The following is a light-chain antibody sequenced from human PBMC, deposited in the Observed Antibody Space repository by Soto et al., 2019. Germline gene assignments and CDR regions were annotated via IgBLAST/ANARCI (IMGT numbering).Light chain of an antibody. CDR1: QWIHDW. CDR2: GAV. V-gene: IGKV1-5*03. J-gene: IGKJ4*01. Sequence: DIQMIQSPSTLSASVGDRVTITCRASQWIHDWLAWYQQKPGKAPKLLIYGAVNLQRGVPSRFSGNGSGTEFTLTISSLQPDDFATYYCQHYNYNFGGGTKVDFK. CDR3: QHYNYN.